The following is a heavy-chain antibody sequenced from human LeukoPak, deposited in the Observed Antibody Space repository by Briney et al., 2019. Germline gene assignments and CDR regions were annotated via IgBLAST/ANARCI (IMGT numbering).Heavy chain of an antibody. CDR2: IYHSGST. CDR1: VGSISSGGYS. Sequence: SETLSLTRAVSVGSISSGGYSWSWIRQTPGKGLEWIGYIYHSGSTYYNPSLKSRVTISVDRSKNQFSLKLSSVTAADTAVYYCARAGGYSYGFDYWGQGTLVTVSS. V-gene: IGHV4-30-2*01. D-gene: IGHD5-18*01. J-gene: IGHJ4*02. CDR3: ARAGGYSYGFDY.